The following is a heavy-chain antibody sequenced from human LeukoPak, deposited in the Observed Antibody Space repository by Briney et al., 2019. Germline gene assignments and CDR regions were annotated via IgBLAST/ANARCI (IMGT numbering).Heavy chain of an antibody. D-gene: IGHD6-19*01. V-gene: IGHV3-23*01. CDR3: AKGYSSGWYFFDY. Sequence: PGGSLRLSCVASGFSFSSYAMSWVRQAPGKGLEWVSAISGSGGSTNYADSVKGRFTISRDNSKNTLYLQMNSLRAEDTAVYYCAKGYSSGWYFFDYWGQVTLVTVSS. CDR1: GFSFSSYA. J-gene: IGHJ4*02. CDR2: ISGSGGST.